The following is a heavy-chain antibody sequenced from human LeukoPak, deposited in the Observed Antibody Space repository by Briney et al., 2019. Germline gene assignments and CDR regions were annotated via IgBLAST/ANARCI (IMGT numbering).Heavy chain of an antibody. CDR3: AKLKQWQPQRYFFEY. Sequence: GGSLRLSCTASGFTFSSYAMHWVRQAPGKGLEWVSSISSSSNYIYDTDSVKGRFTISRDNAKNSLYLQMNSLRAEDTAVYYCAKLKQWQPQRYFFEYWGQGALVTVAS. CDR2: ISSSSNYI. V-gene: IGHV3-21*01. D-gene: IGHD6-19*01. J-gene: IGHJ4*02. CDR1: GFTFSSYA.